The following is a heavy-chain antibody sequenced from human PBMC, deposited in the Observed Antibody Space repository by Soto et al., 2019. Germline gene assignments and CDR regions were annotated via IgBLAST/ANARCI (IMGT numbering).Heavy chain of an antibody. CDR3: ARSHLYYDFWSGYPTDDAFDI. D-gene: IGHD3-3*01. V-gene: IGHV3-33*08. CDR1: GFTFSSYA. Sequence: PGGSLRLSCAASGFTFSSYAMNWVRQAPGKGLEWVSGIWCDGSNKYYADSVKGRFTISRDNSKNTMYLQMNSLRAEDTAVYYCARSHLYYDFWSGYPTDDAFDIWGQGTMVTVSS. J-gene: IGHJ3*02. CDR2: IWCDGSNK.